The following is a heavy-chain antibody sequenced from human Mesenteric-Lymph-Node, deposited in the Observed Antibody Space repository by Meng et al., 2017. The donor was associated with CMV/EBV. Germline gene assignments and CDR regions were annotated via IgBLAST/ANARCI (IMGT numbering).Heavy chain of an antibody. Sequence: GESLKISCAASGFTFNIYGMHWVRQAPGKGLEWVALIRYDGSNEYYADSVKGRSTISRDNSKNTLYLQMNSLTAEDTAVYYCAKGDTEGVYWGQGTLVTVSS. J-gene: IGHJ4*02. CDR1: GFTFNIYG. D-gene: IGHD2-21*01. CDR3: AKGDTEGVY. V-gene: IGHV3-30*02. CDR2: IRYDGSNE.